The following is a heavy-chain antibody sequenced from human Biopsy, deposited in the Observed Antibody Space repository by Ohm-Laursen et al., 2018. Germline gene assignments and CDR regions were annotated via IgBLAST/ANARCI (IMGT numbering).Heavy chain of an antibody. Sequence: VASVKVSCKASGHTFRSYNFDWVRQAPGQGLEWMGIINPSGGDTTYAQNFQGRLIMTRDTSTSTVYMELSSLTSEDTAVYSCARTDGFNFDFDYWGQGTLVTVSS. J-gene: IGHJ4*02. V-gene: IGHV1-46*01. D-gene: IGHD5-24*01. CDR1: GHTFRSYN. CDR3: ARTDGFNFDFDY. CDR2: INPSGGDT.